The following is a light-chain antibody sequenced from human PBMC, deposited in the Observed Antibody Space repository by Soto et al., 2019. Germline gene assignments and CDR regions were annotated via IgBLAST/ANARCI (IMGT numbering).Light chain of an antibody. V-gene: IGLV2-14*01. CDR2: EVS. CDR3: SSYTSSNSLVV. Sequence: QSALTQPASVSGSPGQSITISCTGTSSDVGGYNYVSWYQQHPGKAPKLMIYEVSNRPSGVFNRFSGSKSGNTASLTISGLQAEDEADYYCSSYTSSNSLVVFGGGTQLTVL. CDR1: SSDVGGYNY. J-gene: IGLJ3*02.